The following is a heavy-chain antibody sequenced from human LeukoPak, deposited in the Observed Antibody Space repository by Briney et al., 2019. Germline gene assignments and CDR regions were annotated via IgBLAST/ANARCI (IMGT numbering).Heavy chain of an antibody. CDR2: ISGSGGST. Sequence: GGSLRLSCAASGFTFSSYAMSWVRQAPGKGLEWVSAISGSGGSTYYADSVKGRFTISRDNSKNSLYLQMNSLRAEDTALYYCAKDMGYYYDSSGYHLDYWGQGTLVTVSS. CDR3: AKDMGYYYDSSGYHLDY. J-gene: IGHJ4*02. CDR1: GFTFSSYA. V-gene: IGHV3-23*01. D-gene: IGHD3-22*01.